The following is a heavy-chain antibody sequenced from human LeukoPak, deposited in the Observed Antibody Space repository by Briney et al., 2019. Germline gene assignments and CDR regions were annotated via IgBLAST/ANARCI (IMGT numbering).Heavy chain of an antibody. V-gene: IGHV4-34*01. CDR3: ARGRLGDSSTGFDY. D-gene: IGHD2-21*02. J-gene: IGHJ4*02. CDR1: GGSFSGYY. Sequence: PETLSLTCAVSGGSFSGYYWGWIRHPPRKRLEWIGEINHSGSTTTNPSLKSRVTISVDTSKNQFSLKLSSVTAADTAVYYCARGRLGDSSTGFDYWGQGTLVTVSS. CDR2: INHSGST.